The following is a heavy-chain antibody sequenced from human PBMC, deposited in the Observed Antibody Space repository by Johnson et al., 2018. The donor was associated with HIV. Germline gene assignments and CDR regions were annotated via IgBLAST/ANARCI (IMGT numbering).Heavy chain of an antibody. CDR1: GFTFSSYA. D-gene: IGHD4-23*01. J-gene: IGHJ3*02. V-gene: IGHV3-30*04. Sequence: QVQLVESGGGVVQPGRSLRLSCAASGFTFSSYAMHWVRQAPGKGLEWVAVIWYDGSNKYYADSVTGRFTISRDNSKNTLYLQMNSLRAEDTAVYYCAKDRGYGGNLDAFDIWGQGTMVTVSS. CDR2: IWYDGSNK. CDR3: AKDRGYGGNLDAFDI.